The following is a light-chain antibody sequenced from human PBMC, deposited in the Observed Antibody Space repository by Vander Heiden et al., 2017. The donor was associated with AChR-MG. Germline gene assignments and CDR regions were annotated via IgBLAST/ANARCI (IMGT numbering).Light chain of an antibody. CDR2: DAS. V-gene: IGKV3-11*01. CDR1: ESVYNY. J-gene: IGKJ2*01. CDR3: QHRSNWPPLT. Sequence: EVVLTQPPATLSSFPGERATLSCRASESVYNYLAWYQHKPGQAPRLLVYDASNRAPGIPDRFSGSGSGTDFTLSISSLEPEDFAVYYCQHRSNWPPLTFGQGTKLEIK.